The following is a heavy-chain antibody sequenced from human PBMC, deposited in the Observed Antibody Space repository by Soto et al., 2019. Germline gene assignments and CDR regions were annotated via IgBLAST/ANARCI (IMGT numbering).Heavy chain of an antibody. V-gene: IGHV3-30*03. CDR3: ARAGPYGDDLSAFDS. J-gene: IGHJ3*02. CDR1: GFTFSNYA. CDR2: ISYDGINQ. D-gene: IGHD4-17*01. Sequence: QVQLVESGGGVVQPGRSLGLSCAASGFTFSNYAMHWVRQAPDRGLEWVALISYDGINQYSAGSVKGRFTISRDNSKNTLYLQMNSLGPDDTALYYCARAGPYGDDLSAFDSWGQGTMVTVSS.